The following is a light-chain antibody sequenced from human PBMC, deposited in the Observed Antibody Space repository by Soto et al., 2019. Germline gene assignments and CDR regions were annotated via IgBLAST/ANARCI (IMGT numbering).Light chain of an antibody. CDR1: SSDVGNYNL. CDR2: EGS. J-gene: IGLJ1*01. Sequence: QSALTQPASVSGSPGQSITISCTGTSSDVGNYNLVSWYQQHPGKAPNLMIYEGSKRPSGVSNRFSGSKSGNTASLTISILQAEDEADYYCCSYAGSSTYVFGTGTKLTVL. V-gene: IGLV2-23*01. CDR3: CSYAGSSTYV.